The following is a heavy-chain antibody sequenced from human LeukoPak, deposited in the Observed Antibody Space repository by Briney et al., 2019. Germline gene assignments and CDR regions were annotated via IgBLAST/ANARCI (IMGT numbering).Heavy chain of an antibody. CDR1: GFTFSSYG. CDR3: AKSPDYGDYFDY. Sequence: GSLRLSCAASGFTFSSYGMHWVRQAPGKGLEWVAVISYDGSNKYYADSVKGRFTISRDNSKNTLYLQMNSLRAEDTAVYYCAKSPDYGDYFDYWGQGTLVTVSS. CDR2: ISYDGSNK. D-gene: IGHD4-17*01. J-gene: IGHJ4*02. V-gene: IGHV3-30*18.